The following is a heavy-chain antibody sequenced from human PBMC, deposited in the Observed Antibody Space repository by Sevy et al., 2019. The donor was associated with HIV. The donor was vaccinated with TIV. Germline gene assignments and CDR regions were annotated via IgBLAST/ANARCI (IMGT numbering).Heavy chain of an antibody. Sequence: SETLSLTCTVSGGTISSSSYYWGWIRQPPGKGLGWIGSINYSGSTYYNPSLKSRVTISVDTSKNQFSMKLSSVTAADTAVYYCARPSFVFNDFDYWGQGTLVTVSS. CDR1: GGTISSSSYY. D-gene: IGHD6-6*01. CDR3: ARPSFVFNDFDY. J-gene: IGHJ4*02. CDR2: INYSGST. V-gene: IGHV4-39*01.